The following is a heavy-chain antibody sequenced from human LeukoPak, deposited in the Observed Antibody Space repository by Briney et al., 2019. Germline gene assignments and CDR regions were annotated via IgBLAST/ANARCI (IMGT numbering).Heavy chain of an antibody. CDR2: ISWDGGST. D-gene: IGHD2-2*01. J-gene: IGHJ4*02. CDR1: GFTFGDYT. CDR3: AKDSLSSTSCYFDY. V-gene: IGHV3-43*01. Sequence: GGSLRLSCAASGFTFGDYTMHWVRHAPGKGLEWVSLISWDGGSTYYADSVKGRFTISRDNSKNSLYLQMNSLRTEDTALYYCAKDSLSSTSCYFDYWGQGTLVTVSS.